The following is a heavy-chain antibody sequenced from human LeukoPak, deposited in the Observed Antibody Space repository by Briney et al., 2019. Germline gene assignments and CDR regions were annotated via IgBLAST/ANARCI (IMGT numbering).Heavy chain of an antibody. D-gene: IGHD5-24*01. CDR1: GYTFTCYY. V-gene: IGHV1-2*02. CDR2: INPNSGGT. J-gene: IGHJ3*02. Sequence: ASVKVSCKASGYTFTCYYMHWVRQAPGQGLEWMGWINPNSGGTNYAQKFQGRVTITSDTSSSPGYMALKELPCDQTAICYCGRAMATARDAFDIWGQGTPVTVSS. CDR3: GRAMATARDAFDI.